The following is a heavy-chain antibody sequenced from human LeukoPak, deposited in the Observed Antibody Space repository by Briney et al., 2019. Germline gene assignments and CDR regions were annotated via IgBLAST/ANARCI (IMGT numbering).Heavy chain of an antibody. V-gene: IGHV3-21*01. D-gene: IGHD3-16*01. CDR3: ARVGPPSYAMDV. J-gene: IGHJ6*02. CDR2: ISTTSSYF. CDR1: GFTFRTYS. Sequence: GGSLRLSCAASGFTFRTYSVNWVRQAPGKGLEWVSSISTTSSYFYYADSVRGRFTISRDNAKNALFLQMISPRAEDTAVYYCARVGPPSYAMDVWGQGTTVTVSS.